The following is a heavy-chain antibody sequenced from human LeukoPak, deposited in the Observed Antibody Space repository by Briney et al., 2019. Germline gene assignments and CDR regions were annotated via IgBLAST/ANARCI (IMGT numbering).Heavy chain of an antibody. J-gene: IGHJ3*02. CDR1: GFTFSSYG. CDR2: ISYDGSNK. Sequence: GGSLRLSCAASGFTFSSYGMHWVRQAPGKGLEWVAVISYDGSNKYYADSVKGRFTISRDNSKNTLYLQMNSLRAEDTAVYYCAREDGGLDAFDIWGQGTMVTVSS. V-gene: IGHV3-30*03. CDR3: AREDGGLDAFDI. D-gene: IGHD4-23*01.